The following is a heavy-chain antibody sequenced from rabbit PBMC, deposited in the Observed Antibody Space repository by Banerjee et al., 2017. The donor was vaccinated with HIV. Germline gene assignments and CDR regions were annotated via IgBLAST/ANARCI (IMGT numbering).Heavy chain of an antibody. V-gene: IGHV1S45*01. J-gene: IGHJ4*01. D-gene: IGHD6-1*01. CDR1: GFSFSNKYV. CDR3: ARKAAYAAYGCDL. Sequence: QEQLEESGGDLVKPEGSLTLTCTASGFSFSNKYVMCWVRQAPGKGLEWIACINTSSGNTVYATWAKGRFTISRTSSTTVALQMTSLTAADTATYFCARKAAYAAYGCDLWGPGTLVTVS. CDR2: INTSSGNT.